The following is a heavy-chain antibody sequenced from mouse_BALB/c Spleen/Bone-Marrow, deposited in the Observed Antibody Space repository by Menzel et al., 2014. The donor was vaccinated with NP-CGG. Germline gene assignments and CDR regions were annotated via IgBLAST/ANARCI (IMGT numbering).Heavy chain of an antibody. CDR3: ARGRTTVVSDY. D-gene: IGHD1-1*01. CDR2: IEPSDSYT. J-gene: IGHJ2*02. Sequence: VQLQQSGAEVVKPGASVKVSCKASVYTFTNYWMQWVERRPGQGLEWIGEIEPSDSYTNYNQDFKGKATLTVDKSSSTAYMQLSSLTSEDSAVYYCARGRTTVVSDYWGQGTSLTVSS. V-gene: IGHV1-69*02. CDR1: VYTFTNYW.